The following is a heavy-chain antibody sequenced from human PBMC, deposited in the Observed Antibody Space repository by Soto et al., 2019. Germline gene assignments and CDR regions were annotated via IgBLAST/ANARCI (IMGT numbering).Heavy chain of an antibody. CDR3: AKDSRQYQLVYKLDY. V-gene: IGHV3-23*01. CDR1: GFTFSSYA. J-gene: IGHJ4*02. CDR2: ISGSGGST. Sequence: GGFLRLSCAASGFTFSSYAMSWVRQAPGKGLEWVSAISGSGGSTYYADSVKGRFTISRDNSKNTLYLQMNSLRAEDTAVYYCAKDSRQYQLVYKLDYWGQGTLVTVSS. D-gene: IGHD2-2*02.